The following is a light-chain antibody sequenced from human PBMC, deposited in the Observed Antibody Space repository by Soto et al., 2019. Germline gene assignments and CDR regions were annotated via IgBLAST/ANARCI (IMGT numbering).Light chain of an antibody. CDR1: SSDVGGYNY. Sequence: QSALTQPASVSGSPGQSITISCTGASSDVGGYNYVSWYQHHPGKAPKLMIYEVSNRPSGVSDRFSGSKSGTSASLAISGLRSEDEADYYCAAWDDSLSGYVVFGGGTKLTVL. CDR3: AAWDDSLSGYVV. V-gene: IGLV2-14*01. CDR2: EVS. J-gene: IGLJ2*01.